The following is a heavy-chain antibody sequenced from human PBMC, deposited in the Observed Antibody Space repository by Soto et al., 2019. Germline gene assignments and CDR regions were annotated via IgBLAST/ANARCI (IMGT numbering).Heavy chain of an antibody. D-gene: IGHD5-18*01. Sequence: PGGSLRLSCAASGFTLSTYAMSWVRQAPGKGLEWVSAISDSGGSTYYADSVKGRFTISRDNSKNTLYLQMNSLRAEDTAVYYCAKDGTWIQSNFDSWGQGTLVTVSS. CDR2: ISDSGGST. J-gene: IGHJ4*02. CDR1: GFTLSTYA. V-gene: IGHV3-23*01. CDR3: AKDGTWIQSNFDS.